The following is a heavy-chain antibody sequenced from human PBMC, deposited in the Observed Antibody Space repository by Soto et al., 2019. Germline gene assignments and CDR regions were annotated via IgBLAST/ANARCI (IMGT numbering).Heavy chain of an antibody. CDR3: TTGLTPYYYYGMDV. Sequence: SLRLSCAASGFTFSNAWMNWVRQAPGKGLEWVGRIKSKTDGGTTDYAAPVKGRFTISRDDSKNTLYLQMNSLKTEDTAVYYCTTGLTPYYYYGMDVWGQGTTVTVSS. V-gene: IGHV3-15*07. CDR1: GFTFSNAW. J-gene: IGHJ6*02. CDR2: IKSKTDGGTT.